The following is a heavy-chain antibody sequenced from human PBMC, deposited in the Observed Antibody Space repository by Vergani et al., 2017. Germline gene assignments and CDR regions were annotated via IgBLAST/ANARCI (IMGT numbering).Heavy chain of an antibody. CDR3: PTDSLCWGEWSCYRLSDHHVYGMDV. V-gene: IGHV3-15*07. CDR1: GFSFRNAW. Sequence: EVQLVESGGGIVKPGGSLRLSCVASGFSFRNAWMNWVRRTPGKGLEWVGRIKSTFDRGTTDYAAAVKGRFTISRDDSKNTLFLQMNGLKTEDIGVYYCPTDSLCWGEWSCYRLSDHHVYGMDVWGQGATVNVSS. J-gene: IGHJ6*02. D-gene: IGHD2-2*01. CDR2: IKSTFDRGTT.